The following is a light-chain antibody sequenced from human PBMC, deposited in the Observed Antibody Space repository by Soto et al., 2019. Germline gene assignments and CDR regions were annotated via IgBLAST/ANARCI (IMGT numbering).Light chain of an antibody. V-gene: IGKV3-20*01. CDR3: QQYGSSPPWT. Sequence: IVFTRCPGTLSLSPGERATLSCSASQSVSGNYLAWYQQKPGQAPRLLIYGASSRATGIPDRFSGSGSGTDFSLTISRLEPADFAMYFCQQYGSSPPWTFGQGTKVDI. J-gene: IGKJ1*01. CDR2: GAS. CDR1: QSVSGNY.